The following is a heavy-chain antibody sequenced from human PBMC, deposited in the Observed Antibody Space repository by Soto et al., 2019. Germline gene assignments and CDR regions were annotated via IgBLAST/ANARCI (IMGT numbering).Heavy chain of an antibody. CDR2: ISFDGDKT. J-gene: IGHJ6*02. Sequence: PGGSLRLSCAASGFRFKNYALHWVRQAPGKGLEWVAVISFDGDKTYYADSVKGRFTISRDNFKNTLSLQMNNLRIEDAGVYFCAREDDYNYRYFNYGLDVWGQGTTVTVSS. D-gene: IGHD5-12*01. CDR3: AREDDYNYRYFNYGLDV. CDR1: GFRFKNYA. V-gene: IGHV3-30*03.